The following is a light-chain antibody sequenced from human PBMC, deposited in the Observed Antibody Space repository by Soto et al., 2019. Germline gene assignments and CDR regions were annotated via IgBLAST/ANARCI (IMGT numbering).Light chain of an antibody. V-gene: IGKV3-20*01. CDR1: QSVSSSY. J-gene: IGKJ4*01. CDR2: GAS. Sequence: ESVLTQSPGTLSLSPGERATLACRARQSVSSSYLAWDQQKPGQAPRLLIYGASSRATGLPDRFSGSGSGTDFTLTISRLQPEDLAVYYCQQYGSPPLTFGGGTKLEI. CDR3: QQYGSPPLT.